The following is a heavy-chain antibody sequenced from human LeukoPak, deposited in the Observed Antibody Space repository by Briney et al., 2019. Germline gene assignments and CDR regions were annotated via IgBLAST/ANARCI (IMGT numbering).Heavy chain of an antibody. Sequence: PGGSLRLSCAASGFTFSTHAMHWVRQAPGKGLGWVAFMSYDGSNKYYSDSVKGRFTISRDNAKNSLYLQMNSLRAEDTAVYYCARNFHHWGQGTLVTVSS. J-gene: IGHJ1*01. CDR3: ARNFHH. V-gene: IGHV3-30-3*01. CDR1: GFTFSTHA. CDR2: MSYDGSNK.